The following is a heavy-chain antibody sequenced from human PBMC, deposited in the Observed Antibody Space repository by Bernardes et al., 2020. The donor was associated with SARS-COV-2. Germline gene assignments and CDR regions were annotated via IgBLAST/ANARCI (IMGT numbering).Heavy chain of an antibody. J-gene: IGHJ4*02. CDR2: INSDGSST. V-gene: IGHV3-74*03. CDR3: ARAYNHAYDH. Sequence: GGALRLSCEASGFTFSYYWMDWVRQAPGKGLVWVSRINSDGSSTTFADSVKGRFTISRDNAKNTLYLQMNSLRAEDTAVYYCARAYNHAYDHWGRGTLVSVSS. CDR1: GFTFSYYW. D-gene: IGHD1-1*01.